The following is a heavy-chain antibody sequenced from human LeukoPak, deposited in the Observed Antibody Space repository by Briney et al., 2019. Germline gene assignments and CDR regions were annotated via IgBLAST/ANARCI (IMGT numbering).Heavy chain of an antibody. CDR3: VRGWTYPIFDD. D-gene: IGHD3-16*02. CDR2: MKYSGST. J-gene: IGHJ4*02. V-gene: IGHV4-59*12. CDR1: ARSISSNY. Sequence: SSQTLSLTCTLSARSISSNYCSWIRHPPGKGLEWFGYMKYSGSTNYNPSLKSRVTISVDMSKNQCSLKLCAVTAAGTAVYYCVRGWTYPIFDDCGEGNLFTVS.